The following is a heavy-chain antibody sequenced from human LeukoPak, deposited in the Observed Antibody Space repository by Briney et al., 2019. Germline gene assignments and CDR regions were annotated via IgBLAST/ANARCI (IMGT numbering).Heavy chain of an antibody. J-gene: IGHJ4*01. V-gene: IGHV4-59*11. D-gene: IGHD6-6*01. CDR1: GGSISSHY. Sequence: SETLSLTCTVSGGSISSHYWSWIRQPPGKGLEWIGYIYYSGSTNYNPSLKSRVTISVDTSKNQFSLKLSSVTAADTAVYYCARYSSSVTDFDYWGQEPWSPSPQ. CDR2: IYYSGST. CDR3: ARYSSSVTDFDY.